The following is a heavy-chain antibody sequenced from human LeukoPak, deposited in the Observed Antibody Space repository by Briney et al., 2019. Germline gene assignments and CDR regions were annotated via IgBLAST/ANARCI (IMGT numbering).Heavy chain of an antibody. CDR1: GFTFSTYG. V-gene: IGHV3-30*02. D-gene: IGHD5-18*01. Sequence: GGSLRLSCAASGFTFSTYGIHWVRQAPGKGLEWVSYIRFDGTNKYYTDSVKGRFTISRDNSKNTLYLQMNSLRAEDTALYHCAKDPTAMVTDPRDYWGQGTLVTVSS. CDR3: AKDPTAMVTDPRDY. CDR2: IRFDGTNK. J-gene: IGHJ4*02.